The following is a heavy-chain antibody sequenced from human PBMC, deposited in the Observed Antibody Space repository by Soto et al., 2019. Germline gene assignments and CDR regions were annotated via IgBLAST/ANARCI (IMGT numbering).Heavy chain of an antibody. Sequence: PGGSLRLSCAASGFTFSDYYMSWVRQAPGKGLEWVSVIYSGGSTYYADSVKGRFTISRDNSKNTLYLQMNSLRAEDTAVYYCAREKWLSSYYFDYWGQGTLVTVSS. J-gene: IGHJ4*02. D-gene: IGHD3-22*01. V-gene: IGHV3-53*01. CDR3: AREKWLSSYYFDY. CDR1: GFTFSDYY. CDR2: IYSGGST.